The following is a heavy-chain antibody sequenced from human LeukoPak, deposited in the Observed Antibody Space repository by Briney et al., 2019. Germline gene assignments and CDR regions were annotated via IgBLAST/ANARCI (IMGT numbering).Heavy chain of an antibody. Sequence: SETLSLTCTVSGGSISSYYWSWIRQPPGKGLEWIGYIYYSGSTNYNPSLKSRVAMSIDTSRQDFFLRLSAVTVADTAVYYCVLAPNSNWFDFWGQGTRVTVSS. D-gene: IGHD2-8*01. CDR3: VLAPNSNWFDF. V-gene: IGHV4-59*12. CDR1: GGSISSYY. CDR2: IYYSGST. J-gene: IGHJ5*01.